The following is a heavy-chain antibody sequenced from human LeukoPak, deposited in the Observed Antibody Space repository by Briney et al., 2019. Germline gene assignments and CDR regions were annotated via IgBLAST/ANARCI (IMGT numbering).Heavy chain of an antibody. CDR3: ARVGSGSSSYGYYYMDV. CDR2: INWNGGGT. Sequence: RPGGSLRLSCAASGFTFDDFGMTWVRQAPGKGLEWVSGINWNGGGTVYADSVKGRFTISRDNAKKILYLQMNSLRAEDTAVYYCARVGSGSSSYGYYYMDVWGKGTTVTVSS. V-gene: IGHV3-20*04. CDR1: GFTFDDFG. J-gene: IGHJ6*03. D-gene: IGHD6-6*01.